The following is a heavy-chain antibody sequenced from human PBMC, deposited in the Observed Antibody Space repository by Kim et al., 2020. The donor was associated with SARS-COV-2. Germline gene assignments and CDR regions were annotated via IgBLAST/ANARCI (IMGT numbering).Heavy chain of an antibody. D-gene: IGHD3-10*01. CDR3: AKDPYWFGESLIGAFITGYYYGMDV. V-gene: IGHV3-30*18. J-gene: IGHJ6*02. CDR1: GFTFSSYG. CDR2: ISYDGSNK. Sequence: GGSLRLSCAASGFTFSSYGMHWVRQAPGKGLEWVAVISYDGSNKYYADSVKGRFTISRDNSKNTLYLQMNSLRAEDTAVYYCAKDPYWFGESLIGAFITGYYYGMDVWGQGTTVTVSS.